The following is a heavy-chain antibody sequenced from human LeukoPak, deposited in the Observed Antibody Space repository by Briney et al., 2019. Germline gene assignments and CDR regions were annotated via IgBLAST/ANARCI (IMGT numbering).Heavy chain of an antibody. Sequence: PGGSLRLSCAASGLTFSSYGLHWVRQAPGKGLEWVAVISYDGSNKYYADSVKGRFTISRDNSKNTLYLQMNSLRAEDTAVYYCAKEMTFDYWGQGTLVTVSS. V-gene: IGHV3-30*18. CDR1: GLTFSSYG. CDR2: ISYDGSNK. J-gene: IGHJ4*02. D-gene: IGHD2-21*02. CDR3: AKEMTFDY.